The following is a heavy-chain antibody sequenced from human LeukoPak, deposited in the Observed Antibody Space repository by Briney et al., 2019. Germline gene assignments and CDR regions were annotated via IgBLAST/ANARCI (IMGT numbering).Heavy chain of an antibody. D-gene: IGHD2-15*01. Sequence: GGSLRPSCAASGFTFSSYSMNWVRQAPGKGLEWVSYISSSSSTIYYADSVKGRFTISRDNAKNSLYLQMNSLRDEDTAVYYCARGQQWSVAPDYFQHWGQGTLVTVSS. J-gene: IGHJ1*01. V-gene: IGHV3-48*02. CDR1: GFTFSSYS. CDR3: ARGQQWSVAPDYFQH. CDR2: ISSSSSTI.